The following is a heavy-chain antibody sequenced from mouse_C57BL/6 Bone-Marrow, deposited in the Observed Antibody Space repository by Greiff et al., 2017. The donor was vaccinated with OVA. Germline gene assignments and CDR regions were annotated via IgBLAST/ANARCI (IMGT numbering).Heavy chain of an antibody. V-gene: IGHV1-15*01. D-gene: IGHD2-2*01. J-gene: IGHJ2*01. CDR1: GYTFTDYE. Sequence: QVQLQQSGAELVRPGASVTLSCKASGYTFTDYEMHWVKQTPVHGLEWIGAIDPETGGTAYNQKFKGKAILTADKSSSTAYMELRSLTSEDSAVYYWTRHYGYEGYWGQGTTLTVSS. CDR2: IDPETGGT. CDR3: TRHYGYEGY.